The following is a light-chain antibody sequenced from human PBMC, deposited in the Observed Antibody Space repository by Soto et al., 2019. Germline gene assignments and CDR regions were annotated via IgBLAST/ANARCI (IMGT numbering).Light chain of an antibody. J-gene: IGKJ1*01. V-gene: IGKV1-5*03. Sequence: DIQMTQSPSTLSASVGDRVTITCRASQSITPWLAWYQQKPGKVPKLLIYQASSLESGVPLRFSGSASGTEFTLTINSLQPDDFATYYCQHYNRYSATFGQGTKWIS. CDR2: QAS. CDR3: QHYNRYSAT. CDR1: QSITPW.